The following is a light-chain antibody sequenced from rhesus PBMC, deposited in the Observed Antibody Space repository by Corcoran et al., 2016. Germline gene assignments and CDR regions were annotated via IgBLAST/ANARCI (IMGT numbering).Light chain of an antibody. CDR1: QGISSW. CDR3: QQYNSAPVT. J-gene: IGKJ3*01. Sequence: DIQMTQSPSSLSASVGDRVTITCRASQGISSWLAWYQQNPGKAPKLRIYKASSLQSGVPSRFSGSGSGTDFTLTISSLQPEEFATYYCQQYNSAPVTFGPGTKLDIK. CDR2: KAS. V-gene: IGKV1-21*01.